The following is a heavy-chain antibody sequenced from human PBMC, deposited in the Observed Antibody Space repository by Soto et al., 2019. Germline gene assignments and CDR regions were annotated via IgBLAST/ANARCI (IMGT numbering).Heavy chain of an antibody. Sequence: PGGSLRLSCAASGFTFSSQAMSWVRQAPGKGLEWVSSISGSGGTTYYADSVKGGFTISRDNSKNTLFLQMDSLRAEDTAIYYCARGFRTTGTTYYYGMDVWGQGTTVTVSS. CDR3: ARGFRTTGTTYYYGMDV. V-gene: IGHV3-23*01. J-gene: IGHJ6*02. CDR2: ISGSGGTT. D-gene: IGHD1-1*01. CDR1: GFTFSSQA.